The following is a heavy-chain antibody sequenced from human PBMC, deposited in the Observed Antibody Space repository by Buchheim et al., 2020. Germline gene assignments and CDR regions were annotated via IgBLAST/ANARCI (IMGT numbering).Heavy chain of an antibody. Sequence: EVQLVESGGGLVQPGGSLRLSCAASGFTFSSYWMSWVRQAPGKGLEWVANIKQDGSEKYYVDSVKGRFTISRDNAKNSLYLQMNSLRAEDTAVYYCARRSFFHCTGGVCYTPNWFDPWGQGTL. CDR2: IKQDGSEK. CDR3: ARRSFFHCTGGVCYTPNWFDP. D-gene: IGHD2-8*02. V-gene: IGHV3-7*01. CDR1: GFTFSSYW. J-gene: IGHJ5*02.